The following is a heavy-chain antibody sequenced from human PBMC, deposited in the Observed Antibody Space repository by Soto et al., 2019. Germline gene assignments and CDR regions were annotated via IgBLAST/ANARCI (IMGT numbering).Heavy chain of an antibody. J-gene: IGHJ4*02. CDR3: ARDFSHSGGGY. CDR2: ISAYNGNT. D-gene: IGHD3-10*01. Sequence: QVQLVQSGAEVKKPGASVKVSCKASGYSFTTYGISWVRQAPGQGLEWMGWISAYNGNTNYAQKLQGRVTMTTDTSTSTAYRELRSLRSDDTPVYYCARDFSHSGGGYWGQGTLVTVSS. CDR1: GYSFTTYG. V-gene: IGHV1-18*01.